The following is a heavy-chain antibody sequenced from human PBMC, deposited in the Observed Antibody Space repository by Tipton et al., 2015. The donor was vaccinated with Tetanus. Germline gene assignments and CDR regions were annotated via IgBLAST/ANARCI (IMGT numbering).Heavy chain of an antibody. CDR1: GGSLRSDDYQ. V-gene: IGHV4-61*08. Sequence: LRLSCSVSGGSLRSDDYQWNWIRQPPGKGLEWLAYISPSGRTNSNYSLKSRITMSRDTSKNQFSLKLASVTAADTAVYFCARANFDFSKKGPFDSWGQGILVIVSA. J-gene: IGHJ4*02. CDR3: ARANFDFSKKGPFDS. D-gene: IGHD3-3*01. CDR2: ISPSGRT.